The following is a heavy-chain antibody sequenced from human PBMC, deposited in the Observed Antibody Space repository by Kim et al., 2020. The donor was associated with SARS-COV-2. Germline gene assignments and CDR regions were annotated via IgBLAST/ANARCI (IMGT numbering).Heavy chain of an antibody. V-gene: IGHV3-15*01. CDR2: IKSKTDGGTT. D-gene: IGHD3-22*01. Sequence: GGSLRLSCAASGFTFSNAWMSWVRQAPGKGLEWVGRIKSKTDGGTTDYAAPVKGTFTISRDDSKNTLYLQMNSLKTEDTAVYYCTTDPYYDSSGYLLFWGQGTLVTVSS. CDR1: GFTFSNAW. CDR3: TTDPYYDSSGYLLF. J-gene: IGHJ4*02.